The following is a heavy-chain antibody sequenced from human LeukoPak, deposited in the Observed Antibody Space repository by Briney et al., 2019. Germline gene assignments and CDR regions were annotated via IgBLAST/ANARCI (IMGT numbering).Heavy chain of an antibody. CDR2: ISGSGGST. CDR1: GFTFSSYG. Sequence: PGGSLRLSCAASGFTFSSYGMSWVRQAPGKGLEWVSAISGSGGSTYYADSVKGRFTISRDNSKNTLYLQMNSLRAEDMAVYYCARAYGDYSYYFDYWGQGTLVTVSS. D-gene: IGHD4-17*01. V-gene: IGHV3-23*01. CDR3: ARAYGDYSYYFDY. J-gene: IGHJ4*02.